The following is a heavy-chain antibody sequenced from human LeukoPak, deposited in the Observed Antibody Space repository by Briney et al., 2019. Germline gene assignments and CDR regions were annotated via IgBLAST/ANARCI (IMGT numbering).Heavy chain of an antibody. CDR2: IVVGSGNT. Sequence: GTSVKVSCKASGFTFTSSAVQWVRQARGQRLEWIGWIVVGSGNTNYAQKFQERVTITRDMSTSTAYMKLSSLRSEDTAVYYCAADHLDNSGYDFIFDYWGQGTLVTVSS. D-gene: IGHD5-12*01. CDR1: GFTFTSSA. CDR3: AADHLDNSGYDFIFDY. V-gene: IGHV1-58*01. J-gene: IGHJ4*02.